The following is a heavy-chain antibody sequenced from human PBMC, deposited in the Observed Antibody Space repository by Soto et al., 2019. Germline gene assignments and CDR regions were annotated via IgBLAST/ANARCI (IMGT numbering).Heavy chain of an antibody. CDR1: GGSFSGYY. Sequence: TLSLTCAVYGGSFSGYYWSWIRQPPGKGLEWIGEINHSGSTNYNPSLKSRVTISVDTSKNQFSLKLSSVTAADTAVYYCARGRPRSSPYYGMDVWGQGTTVTVSS. CDR2: INHSGST. J-gene: IGHJ6*02. CDR3: ARGRPRSSPYYGMDV. D-gene: IGHD1-26*01. V-gene: IGHV4-34*01.